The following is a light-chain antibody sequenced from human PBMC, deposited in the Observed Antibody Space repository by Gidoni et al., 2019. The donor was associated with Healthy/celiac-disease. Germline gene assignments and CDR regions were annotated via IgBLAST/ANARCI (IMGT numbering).Light chain of an antibody. CDR3: QSYDSSLSGSKV. Sequence: QSVLTQPPSVSAAPGQRVTISCTGSSSTIGAVYDVHWYQQLPGTAPKLLIYGNSNRPSGVPDRFSGSKSGTSASLAITGLQAEDEADYYCQSYDSSLSGSKVFGGGTKLTVL. V-gene: IGLV1-40*01. CDR2: GNS. J-gene: IGLJ3*02. CDR1: SSTIGAVYD.